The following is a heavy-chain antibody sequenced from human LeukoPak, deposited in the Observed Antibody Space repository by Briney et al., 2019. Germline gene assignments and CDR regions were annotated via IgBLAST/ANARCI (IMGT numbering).Heavy chain of an antibody. D-gene: IGHD3-10*01. Sequence: SETLSLTCTVSGGSISSYYWSWIRQPPGKGLEWIGYIYTSGSTNYNPSLKSRATISVDTSKNQFSLKLSSVTAADTAVYYCAREGNLGEPYYYYYMDVWGKGTTVTVSS. CDR2: IYTSGST. J-gene: IGHJ6*03. V-gene: IGHV4-4*09. CDR3: AREGNLGEPYYYYYMDV. CDR1: GGSISSYY.